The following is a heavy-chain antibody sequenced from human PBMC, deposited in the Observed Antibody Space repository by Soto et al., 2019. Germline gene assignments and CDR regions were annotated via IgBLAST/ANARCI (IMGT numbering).Heavy chain of an antibody. CDR2: IYYSGST. J-gene: IGHJ4*02. V-gene: IGHV4-31*03. CDR3: ASTISRLLWFGELSQIDY. CDR1: GGSISSGGYY. D-gene: IGHD3-10*01. Sequence: QVQLQESGPGLVKPSQTLSLTCTVSGGSISSGGYYWSWIRQHPGKGLEWIGYIYYSGSTYYNPSLKSRVTISVDTSKNQFSLKLSSVTAADTAVYYCASTISRLLWFGELSQIDYWGQGTLVTVSS.